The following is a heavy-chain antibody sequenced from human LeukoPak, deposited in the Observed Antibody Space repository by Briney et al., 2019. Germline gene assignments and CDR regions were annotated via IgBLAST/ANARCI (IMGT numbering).Heavy chain of an antibody. CDR2: ISYDGSNK. Sequence: GGSLRLSCAASGFTFSSYAMHWVRQAPGKGLEWVAVISYDGSNKYYADSVKGRLTISRDNSKNTLYLQINSLRAEDTAVYYCARDVGQQLVPWVYYYYGMDVWGQGTTVTVSS. V-gene: IGHV3-30-3*01. CDR3: ARDVGQQLVPWVYYYYGMDV. D-gene: IGHD6-13*01. J-gene: IGHJ6*02. CDR1: GFTFSSYA.